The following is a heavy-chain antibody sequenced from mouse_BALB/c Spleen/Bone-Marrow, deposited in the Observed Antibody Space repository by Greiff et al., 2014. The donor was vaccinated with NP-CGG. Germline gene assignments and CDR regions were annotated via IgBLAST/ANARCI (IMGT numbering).Heavy chain of an antibody. V-gene: IGHV1S81*02. J-gene: IGHJ2*01. CDR3: ARINGYDY. CDR1: GYTSTSYW. D-gene: IGHD2-2*01. CDR2: IDPSTGRT. Sequence: QVQLQQPGAELVKPGASVKLSCKASGYTSTSYWMHWVKQRPGQGLEWIGEIDPSTGRTDYNKKFKSQATLTVDKSSSTAYMHLSSLTSEDSAVYYCARINGYDYWGQGTTLTVSS.